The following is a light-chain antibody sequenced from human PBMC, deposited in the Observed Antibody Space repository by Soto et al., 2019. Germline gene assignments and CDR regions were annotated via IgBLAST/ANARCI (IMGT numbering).Light chain of an antibody. J-gene: IGKJ4*01. CDR2: DVS. V-gene: IGKV3-20*01. Sequence: EIVLTQSPGTLSLSPGERATLSCRASQSVSSIYLAWYQQKPGQAPRLLIYDVSNRATGIPARFSGSGSGTDFTLTISRLEPEDFAVYYCQQFSSYPLTFGGGTKVDI. CDR1: QSVSSIY. CDR3: QQFSSYPLT.